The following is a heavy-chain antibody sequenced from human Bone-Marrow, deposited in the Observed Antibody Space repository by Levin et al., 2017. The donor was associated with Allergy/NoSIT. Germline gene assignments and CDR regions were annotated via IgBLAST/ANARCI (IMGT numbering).Heavy chain of an antibody. J-gene: IGHJ3*02. V-gene: IGHV4-34*01. Sequence: SETLSLTCAVYGGSFSGYYWSWIRQPPGKGLEWIGEINHSGSTNYNPSLKSRVTISVDTSKNQFSLKLSSVTAADTAVYYCARGWIFEAFDIWGQGTMVTVSS. CDR2: INHSGST. D-gene: IGHD3-3*01. CDR3: ARGWIFEAFDI. CDR1: GGSFSGYY.